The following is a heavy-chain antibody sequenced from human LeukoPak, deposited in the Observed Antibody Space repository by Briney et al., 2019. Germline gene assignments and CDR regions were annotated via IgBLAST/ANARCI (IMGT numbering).Heavy chain of an antibody. D-gene: IGHD3-22*01. CDR1: GFTFSDYY. V-gene: IGHV3-11*04. Sequence: GGSLRLSFAASGFTFSDYYMSWIRQAPGKGLEWVSYISSSGSTIYYAYSVKGRSTNSRDNHKNSLYLQMNSLRAEDTAVYYCARDRFDYYDSSGRFDYWGQGTLVTVSS. CDR3: ARDRFDYYDSSGRFDY. CDR2: ISSSGSTI. J-gene: IGHJ4*02.